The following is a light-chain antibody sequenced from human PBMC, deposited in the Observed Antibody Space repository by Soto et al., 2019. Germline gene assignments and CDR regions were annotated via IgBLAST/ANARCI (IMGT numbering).Light chain of an antibody. CDR3: QQSYSMWT. Sequence: DIQMTQSPSSLSASVGDRVTITCRTSQSISSYLNWYHQKPGKAPKLLIYAASSLQSGVPSRFSGSGSGTDFTLTISSLQPEDFAKYYSQQSYSMWTFGERTKVDIK. V-gene: IGKV1-39*01. J-gene: IGKJ1*01. CDR1: QSISSY. CDR2: AAS.